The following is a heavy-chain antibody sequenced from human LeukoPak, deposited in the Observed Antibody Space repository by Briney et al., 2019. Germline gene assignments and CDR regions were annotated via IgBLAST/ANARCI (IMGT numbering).Heavy chain of an antibody. V-gene: IGHV3-33*01. D-gene: IGHD2-15*01. CDR3: ARGLGYCSGGSCYDWFDP. Sequence: GRSPRLSCAASGFTFSCYGMHWVRQAPGKGLEWVAVIWYDGSNKYYADSVKGRFTISRDNSKNMLYLQMNSLRAEDTAVYYCARGLGYCSGGSCYDWFDPWGQGTLVTVSS. CDR1: GFTFSCYG. J-gene: IGHJ5*02. CDR2: IWYDGSNK.